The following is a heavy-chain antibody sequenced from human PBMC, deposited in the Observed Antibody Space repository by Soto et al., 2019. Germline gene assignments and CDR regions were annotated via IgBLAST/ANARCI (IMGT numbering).Heavy chain of an antibody. CDR3: ARDYGRDENTRSNYYYGMDV. CDR2: IYYSGST. D-gene: IGHD1-26*01. Sequence: SSETLSLTCTVSGGSISSYYWSWIRQPPGKGLEWIGYIYYSGSTNYNPSLKSRVTISVDTSKNQLSLKLSSVTAADTAVYYCARDYGRDENTRSNYYYGMDVWGQGTTVTVSS. CDR1: GGSISSYY. V-gene: IGHV4-59*01. J-gene: IGHJ6*02.